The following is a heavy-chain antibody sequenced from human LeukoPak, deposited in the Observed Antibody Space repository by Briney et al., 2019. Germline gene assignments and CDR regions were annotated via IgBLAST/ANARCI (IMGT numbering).Heavy chain of an antibody. Sequence: GGSLRLSCAASGFTVSSNYMSWVRQAPGKGLEWVSVIYSGGSTYYADSVKGRFTISRDNSKNTLHLQMNSLRAEDTAVYYCARDIRYFDWLQDYYYMDVWGKGTTVTVSS. V-gene: IGHV3-53*01. CDR3: ARDIRYFDWLQDYYYMDV. J-gene: IGHJ6*03. D-gene: IGHD3-9*01. CDR1: GFTVSSNY. CDR2: IYSGGST.